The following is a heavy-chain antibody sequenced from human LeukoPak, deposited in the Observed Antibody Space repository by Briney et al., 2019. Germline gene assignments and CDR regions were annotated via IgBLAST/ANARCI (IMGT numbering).Heavy chain of an antibody. J-gene: IGHJ4*02. CDR3: ARALLWLGELSYYFDY. V-gene: IGHV4-59*01. Sequence: SETLSLTCTVSGGSISSYYWSWIRQPPGKGLEWIGYIYYSGSTNYNPSLKSRVTISVDTSKNQFSLKLSSVTAADTAVYYCARALLWLGELSYYFDYWGQGTLVTVSS. CDR2: IYYSGST. D-gene: IGHD3-10*01. CDR1: GGSISSYY.